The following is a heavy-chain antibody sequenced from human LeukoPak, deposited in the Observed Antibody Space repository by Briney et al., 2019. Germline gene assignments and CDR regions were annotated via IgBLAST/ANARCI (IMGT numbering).Heavy chain of an antibody. CDR3: ARVVGYYYDSSGYYFDY. Sequence: TGGSLRLSCAASGFTFSSYWMTWVRQAPGKGLEWVANIKRDGSDKYYVDSVKGRFTISRDNAKNSLYLQMNSLRAEDTAVYYCARVVGYYYDSSGYYFDYWGQGTLVTVSS. CDR2: IKRDGSDK. J-gene: IGHJ4*02. V-gene: IGHV3-7*01. D-gene: IGHD3-22*01. CDR1: GFTFSSYW.